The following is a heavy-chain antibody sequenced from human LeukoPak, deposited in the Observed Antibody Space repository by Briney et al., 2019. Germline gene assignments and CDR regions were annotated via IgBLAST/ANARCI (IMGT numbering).Heavy chain of an antibody. CDR2: IKENGSEK. D-gene: IGHD7-27*01. CDR1: EFTFSDYW. J-gene: IGHJ6*02. V-gene: IGHV3-7*01. CDR3: ATYKNWVAGDV. Sequence: GGSLRLSCAASEFTFSDYWMSWVRQAPGKGPEWVANIKENGSEKQYVDSVKGRFTVSRDNAKNSLFLQMNSLRLEDTAVYYCATYKNWVAGDVWGQGTTVSVSS.